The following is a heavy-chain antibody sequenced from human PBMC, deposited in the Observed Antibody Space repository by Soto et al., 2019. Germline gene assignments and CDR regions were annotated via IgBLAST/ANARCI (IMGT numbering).Heavy chain of an antibody. CDR3: ARGWRRDPWMY. J-gene: IGHJ4*02. D-gene: IGHD2-21*02. Sequence: EVQLVESGGGLVKPGGSLRLSCAASGFTFSTYNMNWVRQAPGKGLEWVASISSTSVYMYYANSLKGRFTISRANATSSLYLQVNSLRAEDTAVYCCARGWRRDPWMYWGQGTLVTVSS. V-gene: IGHV3-21*01. CDR1: GFTFSTYN. CDR2: ISSTSVYM.